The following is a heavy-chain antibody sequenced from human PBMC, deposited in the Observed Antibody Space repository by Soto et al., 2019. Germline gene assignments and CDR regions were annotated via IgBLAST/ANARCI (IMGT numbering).Heavy chain of an antibody. CDR1: GYTFTSYA. CDR2: INAGNGNT. J-gene: IGHJ6*02. D-gene: IGHD3-3*01. Sequence: ASVKVSCKASGYTFTSYAMHWVREAPGQRLELMGWINAGNGNTKYSQKFQGRVTITRDTSASTAYMELSSLRSEDTAVYYCARYYDFWSGYYTRPYGMDVWGQGTTVTVYS. CDR3: ARYYDFWSGYYTRPYGMDV. V-gene: IGHV1-3*01.